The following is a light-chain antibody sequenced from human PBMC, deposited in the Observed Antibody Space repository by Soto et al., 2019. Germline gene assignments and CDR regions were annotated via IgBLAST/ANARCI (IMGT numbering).Light chain of an antibody. J-gene: IGKJ1*01. CDR3: QQYNSYSWT. V-gene: IGKV1-5*01. CDR2: DAS. Sequence: DIQMTQSPSTLSSSCGDRVTITCRASQTITRWMAWYQQKKGKAPKILIYDASTLESGVPSRFSGSRSGTEFTLPLSRLQPDDFSTYYCQQYNSYSWTFGQGTKVDIK. CDR1: QTITRW.